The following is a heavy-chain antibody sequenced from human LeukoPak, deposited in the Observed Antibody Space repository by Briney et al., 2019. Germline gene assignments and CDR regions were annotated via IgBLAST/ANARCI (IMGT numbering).Heavy chain of an antibody. CDR1: GYTFTGYY. CDR3: ARDGYYYDSSGYYPH. J-gene: IGHJ4*02. CDR2: INPNSGGT. V-gene: IGHV1-2*02. Sequence: GASVKVSCKASGYTFTGYYMHWVRQAPGQGLEWMGWINPNSGGTNYAQKFQGRVTMTRDTSISTAYMELSSLRSEDTAVYYCARDGYYYDSSGYYPHWGQGTLVTVSS. D-gene: IGHD3-22*01.